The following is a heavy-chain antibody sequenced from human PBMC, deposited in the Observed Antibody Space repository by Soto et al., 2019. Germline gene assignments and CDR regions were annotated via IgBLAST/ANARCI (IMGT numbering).Heavy chain of an antibody. J-gene: IGHJ4*02. CDR2: IWYDGSNK. CDR1: GFTFSSYG. V-gene: IGHV3-33*01. CDR3: ARDSLPLTGYCTNGVCYTPHYDSSGYPSY. Sequence: GGSLRLSCAASGFTFSSYGMHWVRQAPGKGLEWVAVIWYDGSNKYYADSVKGRFTISRDNSKNTLYLQMNSLRAEDTAVYYCARDSLPLTGYCTNGVCYTPHYDSSGYPSYWGQGTLVTVSS. D-gene: IGHD2-8*01.